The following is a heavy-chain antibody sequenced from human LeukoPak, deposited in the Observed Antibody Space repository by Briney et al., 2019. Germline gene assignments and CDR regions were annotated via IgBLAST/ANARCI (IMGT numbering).Heavy chain of an antibody. CDR3: TTVSFVMVAAAGPDAFDI. V-gene: IGHV3-15*07. D-gene: IGHD6-13*01. CDR1: GFTFSNAW. CDR2: IKSKTDGGTT. J-gene: IGHJ3*02. Sequence: PGGSLRLSCAASGFTFSNAWMNWVRQAPGKGLEWVGRIKSKTDGGTTDYAAPVKGRFTISRDDSKNTLYLQMNSLKTEDTAVYYCTTVSFVMVAAAGPDAFDIWGQGTMVTVSS.